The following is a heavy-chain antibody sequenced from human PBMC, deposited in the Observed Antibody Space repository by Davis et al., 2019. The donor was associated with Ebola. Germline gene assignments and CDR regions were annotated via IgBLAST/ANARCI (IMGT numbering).Heavy chain of an antibody. CDR2: ISNDGNLE. CDR3: ATHRGSPDY. J-gene: IGHJ4*02. D-gene: IGHD1-26*01. CDR1: GFTFNTYA. V-gene: IGHV3-30*04. Sequence: GGSLRLSCAASGFTFNTYAIHWVRQSPGKGLDWVALISNDGNLEYYADSVRGRFTISRDNSNNTLYLQMNSLRREDTAVYYCATHRGSPDYWGQGTLVTGSS.